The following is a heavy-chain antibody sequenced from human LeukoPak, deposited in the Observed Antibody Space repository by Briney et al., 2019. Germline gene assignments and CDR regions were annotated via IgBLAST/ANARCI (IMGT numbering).Heavy chain of an antibody. J-gene: IGHJ4*02. CDR2: INEDGSIT. CDR1: GFTFRTYW. V-gene: IGHV3-74*01. CDR3: GRDLGGRSGL. Sequence: PGGSLRLSCAVSGFTFRTYWMYWVRQVPGKGLVWVSRINEDGSITNYADSVTGRFRISRDNAENTLYLQMNSLRAEDTAVYYCGRDLGGRSGLWGQGTLVTVSS. D-gene: IGHD1-26*01.